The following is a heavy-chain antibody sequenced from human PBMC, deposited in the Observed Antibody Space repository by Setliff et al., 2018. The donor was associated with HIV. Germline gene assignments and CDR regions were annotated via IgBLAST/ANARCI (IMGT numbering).Heavy chain of an antibody. Sequence: SETLSLTCAVYGGFFSGYYWSWIRQPPGEGLEWIGEVNYSGNTNYNPSLKTRANISVDTSKNQFSLNLRSVSAADTAVYYCARGPWGYNGSYAGLPFDNWGQGKLVTVSS. D-gene: IGHD1-26*01. CDR3: ARGPWGYNGSYAGLPFDN. CDR1: GGFFSGYY. V-gene: IGHV4-34*01. CDR2: VNYSGNT. J-gene: IGHJ4*02.